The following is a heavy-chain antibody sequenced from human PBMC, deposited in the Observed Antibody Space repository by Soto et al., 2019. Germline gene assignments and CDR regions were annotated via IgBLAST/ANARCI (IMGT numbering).Heavy chain of an antibody. J-gene: IGHJ6*02. Sequence: QVQLQESGPGLVKPSETLSLTCTVSGGSISSYYWSWIRQPAGKGLEWIGRIYTSGSTNYNPSLKSRGTMAVDTSKNQFSLKLSSVTAADTAVYYCARDHYIVVVPAAMYYYYGMDVWGQGTTVTVSS. V-gene: IGHV4-4*07. CDR1: GGSISSYY. CDR2: IYTSGST. D-gene: IGHD2-2*01. CDR3: ARDHYIVVVPAAMYYYYGMDV.